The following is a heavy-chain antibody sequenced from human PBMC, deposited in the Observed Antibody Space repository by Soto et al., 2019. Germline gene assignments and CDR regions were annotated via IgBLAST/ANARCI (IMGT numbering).Heavy chain of an antibody. D-gene: IGHD4-17*01. J-gene: IGHJ4*02. CDR2: IYTSGST. CDR3: ARDHDYGDYYFDY. CDR1: GGSISSYY. Sequence: SKTLSLTCTVSGGSISSYYWSWIRQPAGKGLEWIGRIYTSGSTNYNPSLKIRVTMSVETSKNQFSLKLSSVTAADTAVYYCARDHDYGDYYFDYWGQGTLVTVSS. V-gene: IGHV4-4*07.